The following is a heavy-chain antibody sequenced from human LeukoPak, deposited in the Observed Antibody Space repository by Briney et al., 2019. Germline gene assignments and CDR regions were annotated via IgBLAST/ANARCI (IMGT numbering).Heavy chain of an antibody. V-gene: IGHV3-30*04. CDR1: GFTFSSYA. CDR2: ISYDGSNK. J-gene: IGHJ4*02. Sequence: AGGSLRLSCAASGFTFSSYAMHWVRQAPGKGLEWVAVISYDGSNKYYADSVKGRFTISRDNSKNTLYLQMNSLRAEDTAVYYCARFVIFDYWGQGTLVTVCS. D-gene: IGHD2/OR15-2a*01. CDR3: ARFVIFDY.